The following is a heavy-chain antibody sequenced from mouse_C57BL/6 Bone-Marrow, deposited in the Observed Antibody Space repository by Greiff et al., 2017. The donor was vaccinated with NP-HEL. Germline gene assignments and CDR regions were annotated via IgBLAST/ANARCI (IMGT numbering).Heavy chain of an antibody. V-gene: IGHV1-5*01. CDR3: TRFLYYGSSYGYYYAMDY. Sequence: EVQLQQSGTVLARPGASVKMSCKTSGYTFTSYWMHWVKQRPGQGLEWIGAIYPGNSDTSYNQKFKGKAKLTAGTSASTAYMELSSLTNEDSAVYYCTRFLYYGSSYGYYYAMDYWGQGTSVTVSS. J-gene: IGHJ4*01. D-gene: IGHD1-1*01. CDR1: GYTFTSYW. CDR2: IYPGNSDT.